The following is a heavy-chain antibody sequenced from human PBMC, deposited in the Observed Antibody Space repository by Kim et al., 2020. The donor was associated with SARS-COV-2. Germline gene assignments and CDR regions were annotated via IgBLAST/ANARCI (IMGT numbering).Heavy chain of an antibody. D-gene: IGHD3-10*01. CDR3: ARSRYYYGSGPYGGGFDP. CDR1: GGSISSSSYY. Sequence: SETLSLTCTVSGGSISSSSYYWGWIRQPPGKGLEWIGSIYYSGSTYYNPSLKSRVTISVDTSKNQFSLKLSSVTAADTAVYYCARSRYYYGSGPYGGGFDPWGQGTLVTVSS. CDR2: IYYSGST. V-gene: IGHV4-39*01. J-gene: IGHJ5*02.